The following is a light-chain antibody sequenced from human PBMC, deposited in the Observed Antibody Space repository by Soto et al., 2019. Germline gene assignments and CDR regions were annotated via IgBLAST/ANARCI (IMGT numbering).Light chain of an antibody. V-gene: IGKV4-1*01. CDR3: QQYYGSPIT. Sequence: DIVMTQSPNSLAVSLGERATINCKSSQSLLSSSDNKNYLAWFQQKPGQAPKLLIFSASTRYSGVPDRLSGSGSGTDFTLTVSSLQAEDVAVYYCQQYYGSPITFGPGTKLEIK. CDR2: SAS. CDR1: QSLLSSSDNKNY. J-gene: IGKJ3*01.